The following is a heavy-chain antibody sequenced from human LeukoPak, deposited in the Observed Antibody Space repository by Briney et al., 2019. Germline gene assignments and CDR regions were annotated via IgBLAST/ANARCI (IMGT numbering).Heavy chain of an antibody. D-gene: IGHD3-22*01. V-gene: IGHV3-21*01. CDR2: ISSSSSYI. CDR3: ARGSLYYYDSSSKYFHH. Sequence: GGSLRLSCAASGFTFSDYGMNWVREAPGKGLEWVSSISSSSSYIFYADSVKGRFTISRDNAKNSPYLQMNSLRAEDTAVYYCARGSLYYYDSSSKYFHHWGQGALVTVSS. CDR1: GFTFSDYG. J-gene: IGHJ1*01.